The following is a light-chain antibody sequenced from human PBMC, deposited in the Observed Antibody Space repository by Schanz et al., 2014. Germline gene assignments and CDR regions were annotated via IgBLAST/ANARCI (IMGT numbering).Light chain of an antibody. V-gene: IGKV4-1*01. CDR2: WAS. CDR3: QQYYTSPQT. Sequence: DIVMTQSPDSLPVSLGERATINCKSSQSVLYTSDSKNYLAWYQHKPGQPPKLLISWASTRESGVPDRFSGSGSGTDFTLTISSLQAEDVAVYYCQQYYTSPQTFGQGTTVEIK. J-gene: IGKJ1*01. CDR1: QSVLYTSDSKNY.